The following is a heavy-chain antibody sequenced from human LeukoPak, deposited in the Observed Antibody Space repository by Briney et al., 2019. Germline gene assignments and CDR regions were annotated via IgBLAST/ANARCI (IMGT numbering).Heavy chain of an antibody. CDR3: AKDRYCSSTSCYGNYYYYYYGMDV. CDR1: GFTFSSYG. CDR2: ISYDGSNK. J-gene: IGHJ6*02. V-gene: IGHV3-30*18. Sequence: GGSLRLSCAASGFTFSSYGMHWVRQAPGKGLEWVAVISYDGSNKYYADSVKGRFTISRDNSKNTLYLQMNSLRAEDTAVYYCAKDRYCSSTSCYGNYYYYYYGMDVWGQGTTVTVSS. D-gene: IGHD2-2*01.